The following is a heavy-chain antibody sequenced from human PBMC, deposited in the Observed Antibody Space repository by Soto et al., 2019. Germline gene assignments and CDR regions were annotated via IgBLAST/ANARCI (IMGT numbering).Heavy chain of an antibody. CDR3: AKVLDTAMVGGDYYYYGMDV. CDR1: GFTFSSYA. Sequence: GGSLRLSCAASGFTFSSYAMSWVRQAPGKGLEWVSAISGSGGSTYYADSVKGRFTISRDNSENTLYLQMNSLRAEDTAVYYCAKVLDTAMVGGDYYYYGMDVWGQGTTVTVSS. D-gene: IGHD5-18*01. CDR2: ISGSGGST. J-gene: IGHJ6*02. V-gene: IGHV3-23*01.